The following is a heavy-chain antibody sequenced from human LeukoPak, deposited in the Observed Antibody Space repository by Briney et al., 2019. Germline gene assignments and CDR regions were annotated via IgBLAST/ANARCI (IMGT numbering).Heavy chain of an antibody. CDR3: ARGRFGELSVATFDI. D-gene: IGHD3-10*01. V-gene: IGHV3-23*01. CDR1: GFTFSMSG. Sequence: GGSLRLSCAASGFTFSMSGMSWVRQAPGKGLEWVSSVSVSGGATYYADSVKGRFTISRDNSKNTLYLQMNSLRAEDTAVYYCARGRFGELSVATFDIWGQGTMVTVSS. CDR2: VSVSGGAT. J-gene: IGHJ3*02.